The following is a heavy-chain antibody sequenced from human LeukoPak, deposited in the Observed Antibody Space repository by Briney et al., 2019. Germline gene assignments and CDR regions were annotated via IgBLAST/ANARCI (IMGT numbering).Heavy chain of an antibody. Sequence: PGGSLRLSCAASGFTFSNACMSWVRQAPGKGLEWVGRIKSKTDGGTTDYAAAVKGRFTISRDDSKNTLYLQMNSLKTGDTAVYYCTTLRLDIVVVVAAYYFDYWGQGTLVTVSS. J-gene: IGHJ4*02. CDR3: TTLRLDIVVVVAAYYFDY. CDR2: IKSKTDGGTT. CDR1: GFTFSNAC. D-gene: IGHD2-15*01. V-gene: IGHV3-15*01.